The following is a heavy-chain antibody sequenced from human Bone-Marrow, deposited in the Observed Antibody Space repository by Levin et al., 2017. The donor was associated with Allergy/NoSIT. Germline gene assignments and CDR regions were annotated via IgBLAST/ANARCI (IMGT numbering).Heavy chain of an antibody. D-gene: IGHD2-2*02. CDR3: AKRCITAGCYIDF. CDR2: ISDSGVGR. Sequence: GGSLRLSCAASGFTFSHYGMSWVRQAPGKGLEWVSGISDSGVGRYYADSVRGRFTVSRDNSKNTLYLQMNSLRAEDTALYYCAKRCITAGCYIDFWGQGTLVTVSS. V-gene: IGHV3-23*01. J-gene: IGHJ4*02. CDR1: GFTFSHYG.